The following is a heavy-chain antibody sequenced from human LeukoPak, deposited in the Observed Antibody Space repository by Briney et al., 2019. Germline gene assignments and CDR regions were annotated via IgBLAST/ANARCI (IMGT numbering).Heavy chain of an antibody. CDR1: GGSISGSSYY. J-gene: IGHJ4*02. CDR2: IYYRGRT. Sequence: PSETLSLTCTVSGGSISGSSYYWGWNRQPPGRGGEGIGSIYYRGRTYYKPSLKTRVPMSVDTSKPQFSLTLSSVTAAATAVYYCARPQRSSNYALDYWGQGTLVTVSS. D-gene: IGHD4-11*01. V-gene: IGHV4-39*01. CDR3: ARPQRSSNYALDY.